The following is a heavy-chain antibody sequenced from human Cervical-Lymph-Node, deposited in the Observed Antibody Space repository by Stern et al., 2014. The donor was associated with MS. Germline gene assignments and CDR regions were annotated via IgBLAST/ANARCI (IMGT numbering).Heavy chain of an antibody. V-gene: IGHV4-61*01. Sequence: QLQQQVLTPGLVSPSEALSLNRTVSGASVCSGHCHCSWIREPLRKGRDGIGFVVNCGRTKWNPSLQGRLAISLDPSRNQFSLQLASGTAADAAVYYCARVGWGGDSWGQGTHVTGAS. CDR1: GASVCSGHCH. D-gene: IGHD6-19*01. J-gene: IGHJ4*02. CDR3: ARVGWGGDS. CDR2: VVNCGRT.